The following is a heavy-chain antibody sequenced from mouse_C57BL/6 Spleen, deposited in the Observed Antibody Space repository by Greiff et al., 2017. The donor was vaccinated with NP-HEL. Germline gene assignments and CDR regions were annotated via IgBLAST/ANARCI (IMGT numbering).Heavy chain of an antibody. CDR3: ARERVFYDGYYLY. V-gene: IGHV1-81*01. CDR1: GYTFTSYG. J-gene: IGHJ2*01. CDR2: IYPRSGNT. Sequence: VQLQESGAELARPGASVKLSCKASGYTFTSYGISWVKQRTGQGLEWIGEIYPRSGNTYYNEKFKGKATLTADKSSSTAYMELRSLTSEDSAVYFCARERVFYDGYYLYWGQGTTLTVSS. D-gene: IGHD2-3*01.